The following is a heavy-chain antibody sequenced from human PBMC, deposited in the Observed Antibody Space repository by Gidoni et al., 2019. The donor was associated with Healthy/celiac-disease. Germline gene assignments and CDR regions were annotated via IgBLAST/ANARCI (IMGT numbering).Heavy chain of an antibody. J-gene: IGHJ4*02. CDR3: AKGPSRVAATDYFDY. CDR1: GFTFSSYG. V-gene: IGHV3-30*18. CDR2: ISYDGSNK. Sequence: QVQLVESGGGVVQTGRSLRLSCAASGFTFSSYGMHWVRQAPGKGLEWVAVISYDGSNKYYADSVKGRFTISRDNSKNTLYLQMNSLTAEDTAVYYCAKGPSRVAATDYFDYWGQGTLVTVSS. D-gene: IGHD2-15*01.